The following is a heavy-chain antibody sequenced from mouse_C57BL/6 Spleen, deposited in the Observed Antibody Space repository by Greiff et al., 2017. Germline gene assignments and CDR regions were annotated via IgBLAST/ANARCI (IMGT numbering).Heavy chain of an antibody. J-gene: IGHJ1*03. CDR2: FHPYNDDT. D-gene: IGHD2-4*01. Sequence: QVQLQQSGAELVKPGASVKMSCKASGYTFTTYPIEWMKQNHGKSLEWIGNFHPYNDDTKYNEKFKGKATLTVEKSSSTVYLELSRLTSEDSAVYYCARHYYDYDGGYFDVWGTGTTVTVSS. CDR1: GYTFTTYP. CDR3: ARHYYDYDGGYFDV. V-gene: IGHV1-47*01.